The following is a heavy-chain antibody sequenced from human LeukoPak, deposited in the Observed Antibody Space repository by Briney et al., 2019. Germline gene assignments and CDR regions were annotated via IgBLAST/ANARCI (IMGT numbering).Heavy chain of an antibody. CDR1: GFTYSHYG. CDR3: AKDAQRGFDYSNSLEY. D-gene: IGHD4-11*01. CDR2: IWSDATEK. Sequence: GRSLRLSCAASGFTYSHYGMHRVRQAPGKGLEWVAVIWSDATEKYYGDAVKGRFTISRDNSRNTLYLQMNSLRVEDTAVYYCAKDAQRGFDYSNSLEYWGQGTLVTVSS. V-gene: IGHV3-33*06. J-gene: IGHJ4*02.